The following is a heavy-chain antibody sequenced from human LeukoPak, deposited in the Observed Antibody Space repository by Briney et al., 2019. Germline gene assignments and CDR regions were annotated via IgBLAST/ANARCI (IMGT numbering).Heavy chain of an antibody. CDR1: GYTFTSYD. J-gene: IGHJ2*01. CDR2: MSTKTPNT. CDR3: ARPYYSSGFFQGDWYFHL. Sequence: ASVKVSFKASGYTFTSYDINWVRQATGQGREWMGGMSTKTPNTDYAQKFQGRVPTTRNTSISTAYMELSSLTPEDTAVYFCARPYYSSGFFQGDWYFHLWGRGTLLTVPS. V-gene: IGHV1-8*01. D-gene: IGHD6-19*01.